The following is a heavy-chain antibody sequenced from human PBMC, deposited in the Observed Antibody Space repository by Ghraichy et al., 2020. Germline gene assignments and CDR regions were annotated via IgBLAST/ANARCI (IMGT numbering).Heavy chain of an antibody. J-gene: IGHJ4*02. CDR1: GYSISSGYY. CDR2: IYHSGST. V-gene: IGHV4-38-2*01. D-gene: IGHD6-13*01. CDR3: ARVIAAAGTVGGNFDY. Sequence: SQTLSLTCAVSGYSISSGYYWGWIRQPPGKGLEWIGSIYHSGSTYYNPSLKSRVTISVDTSKNQFSLKLSSVTAADTAVYYCARVIAAAGTVGGNFDYWGQGTLVTVSS.